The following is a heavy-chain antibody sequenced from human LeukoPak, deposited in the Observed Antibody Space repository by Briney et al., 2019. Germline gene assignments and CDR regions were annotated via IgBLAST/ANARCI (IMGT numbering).Heavy chain of an antibody. CDR2: INHSGST. J-gene: IGHJ4*02. Sequence: TSETLSLTCAVYGGSFSGYYWSWIRQPPGKGLEWIGEINHSGSTNYYPSLKSRATISVDKSKNQFSLELNSVTAADTAVYYCARGGDWLFDYWGQGILVTVSS. D-gene: IGHD2-21*02. CDR1: GGSFSGYY. CDR3: ARGGDWLFDY. V-gene: IGHV4-34*01.